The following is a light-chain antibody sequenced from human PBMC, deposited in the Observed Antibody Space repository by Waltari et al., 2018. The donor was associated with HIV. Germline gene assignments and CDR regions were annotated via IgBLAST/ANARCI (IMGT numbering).Light chain of an antibody. CDR2: RNN. V-gene: IGLV1-47*01. CDR1: SSNIGSSF. CDR3: AAWDDSLSGFYV. Sequence: QSVLTQPPSASGTPGQRVTISCSGSSSNIGSSFVYWSQQLPGTAPKLLIFRNNPRPSGVPDRFSGSKSGTSASLAISGLRSEDEADYYCAAWDDSLSGFYVFGPGTKVTVL. J-gene: IGLJ1*01.